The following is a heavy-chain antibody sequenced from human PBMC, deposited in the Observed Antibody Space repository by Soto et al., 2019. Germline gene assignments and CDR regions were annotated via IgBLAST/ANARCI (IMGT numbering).Heavy chain of an antibody. D-gene: IGHD2-15*01. Sequence: EVQLLESGGGLVQPGGSLRLSCAASGFSFSDYSMTWVRQAPGRGLEWVSTLTPAGTTFYADSVKGRFTISQDNYRNTLSLQMSNLRAEDTARYYCAKRATTVPTPGNYFDCWGQGTLVTVSS. CDR1: GFSFSDYS. CDR3: AKRATTVPTPGNYFDC. J-gene: IGHJ4*02. V-gene: IGHV3-23*01. CDR2: LTPAGTT.